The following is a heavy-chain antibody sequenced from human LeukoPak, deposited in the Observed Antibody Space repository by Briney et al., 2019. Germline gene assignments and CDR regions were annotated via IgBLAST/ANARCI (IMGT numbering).Heavy chain of an antibody. V-gene: IGHV3-23*01. J-gene: IGHJ4*02. CDR1: GFTFSSYA. CDR2: ISGSGGST. CDR3: ARDGGPAVADDY. Sequence: GGSLRLSCAASGFTFSSYAMSWVRQAPGKGLEWVSAISGSGGSTYYADSVKGRFTISRDSSKNTLYLQMNGLRAEDTAVYYCARDGGPAVADDYWGQGTLVTVSS. D-gene: IGHD6-19*01.